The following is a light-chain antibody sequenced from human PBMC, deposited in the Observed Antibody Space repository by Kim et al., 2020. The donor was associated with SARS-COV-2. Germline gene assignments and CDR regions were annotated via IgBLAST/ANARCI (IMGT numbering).Light chain of an antibody. CDR1: SLRIYY. Sequence: ALGQTVKITGQGDSLRIYYASWYQQKPGQAPILVIYGRNNRPSGIPDRFSGSSSVNTASLTITGAQAEDEADYYCNSRDSTGKRWVFGTGTKVTVL. CDR2: GRN. J-gene: IGLJ1*01. CDR3: NSRDSTGKRWV. V-gene: IGLV3-19*01.